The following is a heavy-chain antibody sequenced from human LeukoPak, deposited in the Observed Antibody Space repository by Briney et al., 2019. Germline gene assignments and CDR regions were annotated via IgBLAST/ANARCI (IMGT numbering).Heavy chain of an antibody. J-gene: IGHJ6*03. Sequence: AASVKVSCKASGYTFTSYGISWVRQAPGQGLEWMGWISAYNGNTNYAQKLQGRVTMTTDTSTSTAYMELRSLRSDDTAVYYCARKFTTDNWTYYYYYMDVWGKGTTVTVSS. CDR2: ISAYNGNT. CDR3: ARKFTTDNWTYYYYYMDV. CDR1: GYTFTSYG. V-gene: IGHV1-18*01. D-gene: IGHD3-3*01.